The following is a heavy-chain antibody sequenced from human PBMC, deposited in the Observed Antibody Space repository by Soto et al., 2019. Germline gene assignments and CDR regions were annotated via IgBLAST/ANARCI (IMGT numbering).Heavy chain of an antibody. D-gene: IGHD6-6*01. J-gene: IGHJ4*02. Sequence: PGGSLRLSCAASGFTFSSYGMHWVRQAPGKGLEWVAVIRYDGSNKYYADSVKGRFTISRDNSKNTLYLQMNSLRAEDTAVYYCARDDSSSRGVDYWGQGTLVTVSS. CDR2: IRYDGSNK. CDR3: ARDDSSSRGVDY. V-gene: IGHV3-33*01. CDR1: GFTFSSYG.